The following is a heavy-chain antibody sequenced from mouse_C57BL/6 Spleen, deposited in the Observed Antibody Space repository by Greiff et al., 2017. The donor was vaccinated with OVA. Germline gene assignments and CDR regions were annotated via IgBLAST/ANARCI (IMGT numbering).Heavy chain of an antibody. CDR3: ARSAYYSNYPHFDY. Sequence: QVQLQQPGAELVRPGSSVKLSCKASGYTFTSYWMDWVKQRPGQGLEWIGNIYPSDSETHYNQKFKDKATLTVDKSSSTAYMQLSSLTSEDSAVYYCARSAYYSNYPHFDYWGQGTTLTVSS. CDR2: IYPSDSET. CDR1: GYTFTSYW. V-gene: IGHV1-61*01. J-gene: IGHJ2*01. D-gene: IGHD2-5*01.